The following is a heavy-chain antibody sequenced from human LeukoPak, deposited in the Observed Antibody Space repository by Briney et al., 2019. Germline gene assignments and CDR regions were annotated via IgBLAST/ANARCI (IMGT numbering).Heavy chain of an antibody. V-gene: IGHV3-74*01. Sequence: LTGGSLRLSCAASGFTFSNYWMHWVRQAPGEALMWVSRIKSDGSSTTYADSVKGRFTISRDNAKNTLYLQVNSLRAEDTAVYYCSRDSLSSCGGDCYSGLDVWGQGTTVTVSS. CDR2: IKSDGSST. J-gene: IGHJ6*02. D-gene: IGHD2-21*02. CDR1: GFTFSNYW. CDR3: SRDSLSSCGGDCYSGLDV.